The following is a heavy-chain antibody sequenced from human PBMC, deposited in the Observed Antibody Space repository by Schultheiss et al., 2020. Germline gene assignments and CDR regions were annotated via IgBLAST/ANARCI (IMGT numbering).Heavy chain of an antibody. CDR3: ARDRQGGGGSCYSTAY. V-gene: IGHV3-11*06. J-gene: IGHJ4*02. CDR2: ISSSSSYT. CDR1: GFTFSDYY. D-gene: IGHD2-15*01. Sequence: GGSLRLSCAASGFTFSDYYMSWIRQAPGKGLEWVSYISSSSSYTNYADSVKGRFTISRDNSKNTVYLEMNSLRPEDTAVYYCARDRQGGGGSCYSTAYWGQGTRVTVSS.